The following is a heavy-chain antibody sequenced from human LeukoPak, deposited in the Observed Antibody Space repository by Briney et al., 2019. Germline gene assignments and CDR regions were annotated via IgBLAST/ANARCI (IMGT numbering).Heavy chain of an antibody. J-gene: IGHJ4*02. Sequence: ASVKVSCKASGYTFTGYYMHWVRQAPGQGLEWMGWINPNSGGTNYAQKFQGRVTMTRDTSISTAYMELSRLRSDDTAVYYCARVRKGYCSSTRCSYLDYWGQGTLVTVSS. CDR3: ARVRKGYCSSTRCSYLDY. CDR2: INPNSGGT. CDR1: GYTFTGYY. V-gene: IGHV1-2*02. D-gene: IGHD2-2*01.